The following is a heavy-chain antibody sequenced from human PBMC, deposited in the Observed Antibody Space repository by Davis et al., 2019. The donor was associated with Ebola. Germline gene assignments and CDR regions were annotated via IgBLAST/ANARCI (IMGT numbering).Heavy chain of an antibody. CDR1: GFTFSGSA. Sequence: GESLKISCAASGFTFSGSAMHWVRQASGKGLEWVGRIRSKANSYATAYAASVKGRFTISRDDSKNTAYLQMNSLKTEDTAVYYCAKDHVPYYGGNSNYYYGMDVWGQGTTVTVSS. CDR2: IRSKANSYAT. D-gene: IGHD4-23*01. CDR3: AKDHVPYYGGNSNYYYGMDV. J-gene: IGHJ6*02. V-gene: IGHV3-73*01.